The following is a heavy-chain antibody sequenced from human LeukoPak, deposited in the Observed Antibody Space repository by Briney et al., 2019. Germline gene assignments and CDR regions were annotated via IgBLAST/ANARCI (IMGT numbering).Heavy chain of an antibody. CDR3: ARHLTVAGTRGSRDY. V-gene: IGHV4-39*01. CDR2: IYYSGST. CDR1: GGSISSSSYY. J-gene: IGHJ4*02. Sequence: SETLSLTCTGSGGSISSSSYYWGWIRQPPGKGLEWIGSIYYSGSTYYNPSLKSRVTISVDTSKNQFSLKLSSVTAADTAVYYCARHLTVAGTRGSRDYWGQGTLVTVSS. D-gene: IGHD6-19*01.